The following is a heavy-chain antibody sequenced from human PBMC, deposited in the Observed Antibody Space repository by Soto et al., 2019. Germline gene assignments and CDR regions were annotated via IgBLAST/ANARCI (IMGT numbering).Heavy chain of an antibody. V-gene: IGHV1-69*13. Sequence: SVKVSFKACGCTFNNYPITWLGQAPGQGLEWMGGSIPISGTANYAQKFQGRVTISVDESTSTAYMELSSLRSEDTAVYYCARGRGDSADDNYYSFDMDVWRQGSTCTVSS. CDR3: ARGRGDSADDNYYSFDMDV. D-gene: IGHD5-18*01. J-gene: IGHJ6*02. CDR1: GCTFNNYP. CDR2: SIPISGTA.